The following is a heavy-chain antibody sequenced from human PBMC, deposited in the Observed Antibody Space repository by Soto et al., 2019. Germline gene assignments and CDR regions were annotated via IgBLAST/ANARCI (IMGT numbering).Heavy chain of an antibody. CDR2: ISYDGSNQ. Sequence: QVQLVESGGGVVQPGRSLRLSCAASGFTFSSYGMHWVRQAPGKGLEWVAVISYDGSNQYYADSVKGRFTIPRDNSKNTLHLQMNSLSAEDTAVYYCANARTLGYSYGYLHYSGQGTLVTVSS. V-gene: IGHV3-30*18. D-gene: IGHD5-18*01. J-gene: IGHJ4*02. CDR3: ANARTLGYSYGYLHY. CDR1: GFTFSSYG.